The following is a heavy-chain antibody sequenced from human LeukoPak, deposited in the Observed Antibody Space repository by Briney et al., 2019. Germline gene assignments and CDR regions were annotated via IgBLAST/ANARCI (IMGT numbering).Heavy chain of an antibody. J-gene: IGHJ4*02. CDR1: GGSISSGEYY. CDR2: IYYSGST. Sequence: SETLSLTCTVSGGSISSGEYYWSWIRQPPGKGLEWIGYIYYSGSTYYNPSLKSRVTISVDTSKNQFSLKLSSVTAADTAVYYCARGGMVRGVIYWGQGTLVTVSS. D-gene: IGHD3-10*01. CDR3: ARGGMVRGVIY. V-gene: IGHV4-30-4*01.